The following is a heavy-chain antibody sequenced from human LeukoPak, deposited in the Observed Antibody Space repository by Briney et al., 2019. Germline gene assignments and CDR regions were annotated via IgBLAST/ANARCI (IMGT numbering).Heavy chain of an antibody. CDR3: ARATEGGDYYDSSGLAFDI. CDR2: IYYSGST. V-gene: IGHV4-39*01. D-gene: IGHD3-22*01. CDR1: GGSISSSSYY. Sequence: SETLSLTCTVSGGSISSSSYYWGWIRQPPGKGLEWIGSIYYSGSTYYNPSLKSRVTISVDTSKNQFSLTLSSVTAADTAVYYCARATEGGDYYDSSGLAFDIWGQGTMVTVSS. J-gene: IGHJ3*02.